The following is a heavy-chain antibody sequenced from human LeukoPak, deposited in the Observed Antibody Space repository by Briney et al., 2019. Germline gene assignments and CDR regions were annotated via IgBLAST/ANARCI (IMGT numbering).Heavy chain of an antibody. J-gene: IGHJ6*02. CDR2: IYYSGST. D-gene: IGHD4-23*01. CDR3: ARVGHHDYGGNGYYSMDV. V-gene: IGHV4-39*02. CDR1: GGSISSYY. Sequence: SETLSLTCTVSGGSISSYYWGWIRQPPGKGLEWIGSIYYSGSTYYNPSLKSRVTISVDTSKNQFSLKLNSVTATDTAVYYCARVGHHDYGGNGYYSMDVWGQGTTVTVSS.